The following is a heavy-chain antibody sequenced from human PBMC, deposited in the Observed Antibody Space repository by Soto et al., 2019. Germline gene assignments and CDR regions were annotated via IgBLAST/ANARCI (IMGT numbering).Heavy chain of an antibody. CDR2: ISYDGSNK. J-gene: IGHJ4*02. Sequence: GGSLRLSCAASGCTFSSYGMRLVRQAPGKGLEWVAVISYDGSNKYYADSVKGRFTISRDNSKNTLYLQMNSLRAEDTAVYYCAKGPTPYSGSYYAYYFDYWGQGTLVTVSS. CDR3: AKGPTPYSGSYYAYYFDY. V-gene: IGHV3-30*18. CDR1: GCTFSSYG. D-gene: IGHD1-26*01.